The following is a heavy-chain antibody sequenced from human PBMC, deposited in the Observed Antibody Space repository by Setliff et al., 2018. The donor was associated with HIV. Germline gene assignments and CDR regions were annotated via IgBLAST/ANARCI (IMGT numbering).Heavy chain of an antibody. CDR1: GYSFTNHW. J-gene: IGHJ5*02. CDR3: ARLSKYYDFWTTAS. CDR2: IWPDDSDT. Sequence: GASLKISCKGSGYSFTNHWVGWVRQMPANGLEWMGLIWPDDSDTIYSPSFQGQVTMSADKSISTAYLQRSSLRAPDTAMYYCARLSKYYDFWTTASWGQGTLVTVSS. V-gene: IGHV5-51*01. D-gene: IGHD3-3*01.